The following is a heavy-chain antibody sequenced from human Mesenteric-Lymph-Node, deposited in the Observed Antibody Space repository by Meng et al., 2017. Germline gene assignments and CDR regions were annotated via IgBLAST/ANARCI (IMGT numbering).Heavy chain of an antibody. V-gene: IGHV4-34*01. CDR2: IDHRGNT. J-gene: IGHJ5*02. Sequence: QGQLQQGGAGLLKPSETLSRSCAVYGGSFRDYYWTWIRHPPGKGLEWIGEIDHRGNTKYNPSLKSRVTISLDTSKKQFSLKVSSVTAADSAVYYCARRGPSGNFSPWSQGALVTVSS. CDR3: ARRGPSGNFSP. CDR1: GGSFRDYY. D-gene: IGHD3-10*01.